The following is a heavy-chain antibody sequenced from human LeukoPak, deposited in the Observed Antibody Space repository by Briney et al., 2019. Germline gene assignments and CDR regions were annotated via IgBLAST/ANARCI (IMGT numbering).Heavy chain of an antibody. Sequence: SETLSLTCTVSGGSGGSISNYYWSWIRQPPGKGLEWIGNIYYSGTTNYNPSLKSRVTISVDRSKNQFSLKLSSVTAADTAVYYCARAAVLRYFDWLTYYFDYWGQGTLVTVSS. D-gene: IGHD3-9*01. CDR2: IYYSGTT. CDR1: GGSGGSISNYY. V-gene: IGHV4-59*12. CDR3: ARAAVLRYFDWLTYYFDY. J-gene: IGHJ4*02.